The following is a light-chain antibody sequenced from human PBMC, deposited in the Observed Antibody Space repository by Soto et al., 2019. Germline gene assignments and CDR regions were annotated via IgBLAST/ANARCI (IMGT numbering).Light chain of an antibody. Sequence: IVLTQSPATLSLSPGERATLSCGASQYINNNFLAWYQKKPGLAPRLLIFDASFRAPGIPDRFSGRGSWDPFPLTTTRLEPEYFPVYFRPFPSYSPPFRGGTEVEIK. CDR2: DAS. CDR3: PFPSYSPP. CDR1: QYINNNF. V-gene: IGKV3D-20*01. J-gene: IGKJ4*01.